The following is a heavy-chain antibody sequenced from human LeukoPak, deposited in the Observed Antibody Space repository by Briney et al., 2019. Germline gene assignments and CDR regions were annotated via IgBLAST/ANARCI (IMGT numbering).Heavy chain of an antibody. V-gene: IGHV3-33*01. D-gene: IGHD2-2*02. CDR3: ARDIVSYYIDY. CDR1: GFTFSRHG. Sequence: RSLRLSCAASGFTFSRHGMHWVRQAPGKGLEWVAVIWYDGSNKYYADAVKGRFTISRDNSKNMLYLQMNSLRAEDTAVYYCARDIVSYYIDYWGQGTLVTVSS. CDR2: IWYDGSNK. J-gene: IGHJ4*02.